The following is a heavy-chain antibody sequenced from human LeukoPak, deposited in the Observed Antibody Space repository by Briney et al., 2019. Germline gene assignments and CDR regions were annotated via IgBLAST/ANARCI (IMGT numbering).Heavy chain of an antibody. Sequence: GGSLRLSCAASGFTFSSYGMHWVRQAPGKGLEWVAFIRNDGSNKFYADSVKGRFTVSRDNSKNSLYLQMNSLRAEDTAVYYCARDYYDFWSGYPNTYYFDYWGQGTLVTVSS. V-gene: IGHV3-30*02. CDR1: GFTFSSYG. CDR3: ARDYYDFWSGYPNTYYFDY. D-gene: IGHD3-3*01. J-gene: IGHJ4*02. CDR2: IRNDGSNK.